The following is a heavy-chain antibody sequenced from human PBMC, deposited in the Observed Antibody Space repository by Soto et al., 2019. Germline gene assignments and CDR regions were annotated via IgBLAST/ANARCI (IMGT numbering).Heavy chain of an antibody. D-gene: IGHD2-2*01. Sequence: PSETLSLTCAVYGGSFSGYYWSWIRQPPGKGLEWIGEINHSGSTNYNPSLKSRVTISVDTSKNQFSLKLSSVTAADTAVYYCARRAVPAVSNYFDYWGQGTLVTVSS. J-gene: IGHJ4*02. CDR1: GGSFSGYY. CDR2: INHSGST. V-gene: IGHV4-34*01. CDR3: ARRAVPAVSNYFDY.